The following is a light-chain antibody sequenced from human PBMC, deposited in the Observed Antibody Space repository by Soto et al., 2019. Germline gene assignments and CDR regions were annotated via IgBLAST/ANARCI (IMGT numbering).Light chain of an antibody. CDR1: QGISSY. J-gene: IGKJ2*01. CDR2: AAS. CDR3: QQYYSYPYP. Sequence: AIRMTQSPSSFSASTGDRVTSTCRASQGISSYLAWYQQKPGKAPKHLIYAASTLQSGVPSGLSGSGSGTDFTLPISCLQSEDVATYYCQQYYSYPYPFGQGTKLGIK. V-gene: IGKV1-8*01.